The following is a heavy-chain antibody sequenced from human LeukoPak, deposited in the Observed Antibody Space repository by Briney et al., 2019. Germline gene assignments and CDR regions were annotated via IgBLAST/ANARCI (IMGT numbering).Heavy chain of an antibody. V-gene: IGHV4-34*01. CDR2: INHTGNT. D-gene: IGHD3-3*01. Sequence: PSETLSLTCAVYGASFGGYYWSWIRQPPGKGLEWLGEINHTGNTNYNPSLKSRVTMSVDTSKNQFSLKLSSVTAADTAVYYCAALSGYYFDYWGQGTLVTVSS. CDR3: AALSGYYFDY. CDR1: GASFGGYY. J-gene: IGHJ4*02.